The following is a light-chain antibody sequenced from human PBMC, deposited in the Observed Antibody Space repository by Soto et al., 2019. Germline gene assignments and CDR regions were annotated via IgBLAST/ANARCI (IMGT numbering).Light chain of an antibody. J-gene: IGLJ1*01. CDR3: QSYDSSLSGYV. CDR1: SSNIGAGYD. CDR2: GNS. Sequence: QSVLTQPPSVSGAPGQRVTISCTGSSSNIGAGYDVHWYQQLPGTAPKLLIYGNSNRPSGVPDRFSGSKSGTSASLAITGHQAEDEADYYCQSYDSSLSGYVFGTGTKLTVL. V-gene: IGLV1-40*01.